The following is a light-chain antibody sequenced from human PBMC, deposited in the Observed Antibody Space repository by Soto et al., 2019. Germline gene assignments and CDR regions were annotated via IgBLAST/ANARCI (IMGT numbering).Light chain of an antibody. CDR2: EAS. CDR3: QHSYDSPYT. V-gene: IGKV1-39*01. CDR1: QSINTF. Sequence: DIQMTQSPSSLSASVGDRVTITCRASQSINTFLNWYQQKPGRAPKLLIYEASILQSGVPSRFSGSGTGTDFTLTISSLQPEDFATYYCQHSYDSPYTFGQGTKLEIK. J-gene: IGKJ2*01.